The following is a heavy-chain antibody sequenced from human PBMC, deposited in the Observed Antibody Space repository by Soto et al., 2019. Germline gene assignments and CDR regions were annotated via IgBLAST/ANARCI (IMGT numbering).Heavy chain of an antibody. CDR1: GFTFSSYA. Sequence: QVQLVESGGGVVQPGRSLRLSCAASGFTFSSYAMHWVRQAPGKGLEWVAVISYDGSNKYYADSVKGRFTISRDNSKNTLYLQMNRLRAEDTAVYNCARDRQLWLTGGFDYWGQGTLVTLSS. V-gene: IGHV3-30-3*01. D-gene: IGHD5-18*01. J-gene: IGHJ4*02. CDR3: ARDRQLWLTGGFDY. CDR2: ISYDGSNK.